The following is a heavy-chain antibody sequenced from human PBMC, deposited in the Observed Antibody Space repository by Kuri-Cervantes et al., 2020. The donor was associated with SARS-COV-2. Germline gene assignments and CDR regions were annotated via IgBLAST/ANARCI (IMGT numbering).Heavy chain of an antibody. CDR3: ARGYSYGYAVLDAFDI. D-gene: IGHD5-18*01. V-gene: IGHV3-48*01. Sequence: GESLKISCAASGFTFSSYEMNWVRQAPGKGLEWVSYISSSSSTIYYADSVKGRFTISRDNAKNSLYLQMNSLRAEDTAVYYCARGYSYGYAVLDAFDIWGQGTMVTVSS. CDR2: ISSSSSTI. CDR1: GFTFSSYE. J-gene: IGHJ3*02.